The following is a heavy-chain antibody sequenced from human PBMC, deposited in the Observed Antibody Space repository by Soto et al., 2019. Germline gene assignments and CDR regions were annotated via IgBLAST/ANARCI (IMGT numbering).Heavy chain of an antibody. D-gene: IGHD1-1*01. Sequence: EVQLVESGGALVQPGGSLRLSCTASGFTFSSFSMNWVRQAPGRGLEWVSYISLSSSSISYADSVQGRFTTSRDNAKNSLYLQMNSLRDDDTAVYYCARGGWNDLFDKWGQGTLVTVSS. V-gene: IGHV3-48*02. CDR1: GFTFSSFS. CDR2: ISLSSSSI. J-gene: IGHJ4*02. CDR3: ARGGWNDLFDK.